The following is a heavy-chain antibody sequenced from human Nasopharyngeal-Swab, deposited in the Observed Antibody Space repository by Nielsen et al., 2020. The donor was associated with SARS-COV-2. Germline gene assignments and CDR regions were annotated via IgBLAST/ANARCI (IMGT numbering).Heavy chain of an antibody. Sequence: LRLSCTVSGGSISSGSYYWSWIRQPAGKGLEWIGRIYTSGSTTYNPSLKSRVTISVDTPKNQFPLKLSSVTAADTAVYYCARDGDYTDVWGQGTTVTVSS. CDR1: GGSISSGSYY. CDR3: ARDGDYTDV. CDR2: IYTSGST. V-gene: IGHV4-61*02. D-gene: IGHD4-11*01. J-gene: IGHJ6*02.